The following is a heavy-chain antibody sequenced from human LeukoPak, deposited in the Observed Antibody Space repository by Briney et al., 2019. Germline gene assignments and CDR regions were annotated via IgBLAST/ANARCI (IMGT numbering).Heavy chain of an antibody. CDR2: ISASGGNS. Sequence: GGSLRLSCEASGFTFSDSAMSWVRQASGRGLEWVSLISASGGNSYYADSVKGRFTVSRDSSKNTLHLQMNSLRAEDTAVYYCAGFSHKGVWGQGTTITVSS. CDR1: GFTFSDSA. J-gene: IGHJ6*02. CDR3: AGFSHKGV. V-gene: IGHV3-23*01.